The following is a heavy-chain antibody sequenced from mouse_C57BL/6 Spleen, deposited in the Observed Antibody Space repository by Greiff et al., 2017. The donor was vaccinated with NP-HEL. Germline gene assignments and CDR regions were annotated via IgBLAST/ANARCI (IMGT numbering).Heavy chain of an antibody. J-gene: IGHJ4*01. V-gene: IGHV1-26*01. CDR2: INPNNGGT. Sequence: EVQLQQSGPELVKPGASVKISCKASGYTFTDYYMNWVKQSHGKSLEWIGDINPNNGGTSYNQKFKGKATLTVDKSSSTAYMELRSLTSEDSAVYYCARRIRGYYAMDYWGQGTSVTVSS. CDR1: GYTFTDYY. CDR3: ARRIRGYYAMDY.